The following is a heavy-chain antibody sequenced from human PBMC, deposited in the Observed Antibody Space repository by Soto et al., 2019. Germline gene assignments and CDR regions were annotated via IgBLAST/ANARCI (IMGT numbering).Heavy chain of an antibody. CDR1: GFTFSSYA. D-gene: IGHD2-2*02. CDR3: AREDRDIVVVPAAILPAY. CDR2: ISYDGSNK. V-gene: IGHV3-30-3*01. Sequence: QVQLVESGGGVVQPGRSLRLSCAASGFTFSSYAMHWVRQAPGKGLEWVAVISYDGSNKYYADSVKGRFTISRDNSKNTLYLQMSSLGAEDTAVYYWAREDRDIVVVPAAILPAYWGQGTLVTVSS. J-gene: IGHJ4*02.